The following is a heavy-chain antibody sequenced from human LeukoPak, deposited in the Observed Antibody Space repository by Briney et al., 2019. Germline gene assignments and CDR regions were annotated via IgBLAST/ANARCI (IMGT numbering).Heavy chain of an antibody. CDR1: GGSISSYY. J-gene: IGHJ4*02. D-gene: IGHD3-22*01. CDR3: ARAPHFFDTSGSRYYFDY. Sequence: SETLSLTCTVSGGSISSYYWSWIRQPAGKGLEWIGRIYTSGSTNYNPSLKSRVTMSVDTSKNQFSLNLSSVTAADTAVYFCARAPHFFDTSGSRYYFDYWSQGALVTVSS. CDR2: IYTSGST. V-gene: IGHV4-4*07.